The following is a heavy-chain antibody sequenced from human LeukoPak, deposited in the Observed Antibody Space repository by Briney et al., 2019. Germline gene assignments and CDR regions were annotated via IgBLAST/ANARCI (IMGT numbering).Heavy chain of an antibody. CDR1: GYTFTSYA. CDR3: ARVGPYYYYYGMDV. V-gene: IGHV1-3*01. J-gene: IGHJ6*02. CDR2: TNAGNGNT. Sequence: GASVKVSCKASGYTFTSYAMHWVRQAPGQRLEWMGWTNAGNGNTKYSQKFQGRVTITRDTSASTAYMELSSLRSEDTAVYYCARVGPYYYYYGMDVWGQGTTVTVSS.